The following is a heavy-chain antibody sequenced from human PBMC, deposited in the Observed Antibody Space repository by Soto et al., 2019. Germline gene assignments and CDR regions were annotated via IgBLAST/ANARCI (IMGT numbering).Heavy chain of an antibody. CDR1: GGSISSYY. V-gene: IGHV4-59*01. CDR2: IYYSGST. D-gene: IGHD3-10*01. J-gene: IGHJ6*02. Sequence: SETLSLTCTVSGGSISSYYWSWIRQPPGKGLEWIGYIYYSGSTNYNPSLKSRVTISVDTSKNQFSLKLSSVTAADTAMYYCAGGGVRKFITRTRDYYGMDVWGQGTTVTVSS. CDR3: AGGGVRKFITRTRDYYGMDV.